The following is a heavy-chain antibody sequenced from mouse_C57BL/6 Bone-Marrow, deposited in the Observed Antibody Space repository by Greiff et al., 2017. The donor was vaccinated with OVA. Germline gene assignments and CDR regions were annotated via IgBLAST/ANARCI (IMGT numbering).Heavy chain of an antibody. CDR3: AKNWDGYYLAY. Sequence: QVQLKESGPGLVQPAQSLSITCTVSGFSLTSYGVHWVRQSPGKGLEWLGVIWRGGSTDYNAAFMSRLSITTDNSTRQVFFKMNSLQADDTAIYYCAKNWDGYYLAYWGQGTLVTVSA. CDR2: IWRGGST. V-gene: IGHV2-5*01. CDR1: GFSLTSYG. J-gene: IGHJ3*01. D-gene: IGHD2-3*01.